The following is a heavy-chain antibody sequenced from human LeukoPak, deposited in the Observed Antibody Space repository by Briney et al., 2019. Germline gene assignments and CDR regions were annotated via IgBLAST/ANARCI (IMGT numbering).Heavy chain of an antibody. CDR1: GFPFSSYW. CDR2: IKEDGSVK. CDR3: ARDNCGDYGY. V-gene: IGHV3-7*05. J-gene: IGHJ4*02. Sequence: PGGSLRLSCAASGFPFSSYWMSWVRQAPGKGLEWVANIKEDGSVKYYVDSVKGRSTISRDNAKNSVCLEMNSLRAEDTAVYYCARDNCGDYGYWGQGTLVTVSS. D-gene: IGHD4-17*01.